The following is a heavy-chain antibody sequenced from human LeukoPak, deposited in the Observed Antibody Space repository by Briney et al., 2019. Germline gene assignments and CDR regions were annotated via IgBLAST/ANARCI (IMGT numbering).Heavy chain of an antibody. J-gene: IGHJ3*02. V-gene: IGHV3-21*01. CDR2: TINSGFYT. CDR3: MTHGASDI. CDR1: GFTLSIYT. Sequence: GGSLRLSCAASGFTLSIYTTNWVRQAPGKGPEWVSSTINSGFYTYYADSVKGRFVASRDNATNSLYLQMNSLRDEDTAVYYCMTHGASDIWGEGTMLSVSS.